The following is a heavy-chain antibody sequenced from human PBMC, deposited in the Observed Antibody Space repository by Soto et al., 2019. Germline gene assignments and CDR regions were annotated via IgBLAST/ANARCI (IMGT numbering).Heavy chain of an antibody. CDR2: ISYDGSNK. CDR3: AKTPVDTAMGLDY. V-gene: IGHV3-30*18. Sequence: QVQLVESGGGVVQPGRSLRLSCAASGFTFSSYGMHWVRQAPGKGLEWVAVISYDGSNKYYADSVKGRFTISRDNSKNTLYLQMNSLRAEDTAVYYCAKTPVDTAMGLDYWGQGTLVTVSS. J-gene: IGHJ4*02. CDR1: GFTFSSYG. D-gene: IGHD5-18*01.